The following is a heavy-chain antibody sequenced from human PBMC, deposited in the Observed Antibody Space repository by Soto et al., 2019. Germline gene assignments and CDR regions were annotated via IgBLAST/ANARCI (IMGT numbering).Heavy chain of an antibody. Sequence: SVKVSCKASGGTFSSYAISWVRQAPGQGLEWMGGIIPIFGTANYAQKFQGRVTITADESTSTAYMELSSLRSEDTAVYYCARGTPTIAVAGTYYYYGMDVWGQGTTVTVSS. CDR3: ARGTPTIAVAGTYYYYGMDV. D-gene: IGHD6-19*01. CDR2: IIPIFGTA. V-gene: IGHV1-69*13. J-gene: IGHJ6*02. CDR1: GGTFSSYA.